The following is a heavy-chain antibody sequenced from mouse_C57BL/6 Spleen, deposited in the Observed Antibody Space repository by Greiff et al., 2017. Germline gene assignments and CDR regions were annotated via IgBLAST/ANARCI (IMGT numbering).Heavy chain of an antibody. Sequence: QVQLQQSGAELVRPGASVTLSCKASGYTFTDYEMHWVKQTPVHGLEWIGAIDPETGGTAYNQKFKGKAILTADKSSSTAYMELRSLTSEDSAVLYCTRWLRSYSYFDVWGTGTTVTVSS. V-gene: IGHV1-15*01. CDR3: TRWLRSYSYFDV. CDR2: IDPETGGT. CDR1: GYTFTDYE. J-gene: IGHJ1*03. D-gene: IGHD2-2*01.